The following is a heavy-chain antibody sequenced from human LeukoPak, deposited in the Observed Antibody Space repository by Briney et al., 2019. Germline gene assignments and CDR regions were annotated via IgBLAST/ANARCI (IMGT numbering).Heavy chain of an antibody. Sequence: GGSLRLSCAASGFTVSSNYVVWVRQAPGKGLEWVSVIYTDGRTYSSDSMKGRFTLSRYNSKNTLYLQMSSLRVEDTAVYYCASRRAAGWSFDSWGQGTLVTASS. J-gene: IGHJ4*02. V-gene: IGHV3-66*01. CDR2: IYTDGRT. D-gene: IGHD6-13*01. CDR1: GFTVSSNY. CDR3: ASRRAAGWSFDS.